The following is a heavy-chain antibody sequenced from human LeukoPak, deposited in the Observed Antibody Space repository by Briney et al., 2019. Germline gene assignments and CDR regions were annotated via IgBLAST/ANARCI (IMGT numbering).Heavy chain of an antibody. V-gene: IGHV1-18*01. CDR3: ARDMITFGGVIVNGY. J-gene: IGHJ4*02. D-gene: IGHD3-16*02. Sequence: ASVKVSCKASGYTFTNYGISCVRQAPGQGFEWMGWISAYNGNTNYAQKFQGRVTMTTDTSTSTAYMELRSLRSDDTAVYYCARDMITFGGVIVNGYWGQGTLVTVAS. CDR2: ISAYNGNT. CDR1: GYTFTNYG.